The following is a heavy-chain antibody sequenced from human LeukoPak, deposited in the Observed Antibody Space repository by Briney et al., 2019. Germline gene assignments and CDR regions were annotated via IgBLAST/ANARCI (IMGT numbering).Heavy chain of an antibody. CDR2: ISYDGSNK. CDR1: GFTFSSDG. CDR3: AKDRYSGSYYPYFDY. V-gene: IGHV3-30*18. Sequence: TGGSLRLSCAASGFTFSSDGMHWVRQAPGKGLEWVAVISYDGSNKYYADSVKGRFTISRDNSKNTLYLQMNSLRAEETAVYNCAKDRYSGSYYPYFDYWGQGTLVTVSS. D-gene: IGHD1-26*01. J-gene: IGHJ4*02.